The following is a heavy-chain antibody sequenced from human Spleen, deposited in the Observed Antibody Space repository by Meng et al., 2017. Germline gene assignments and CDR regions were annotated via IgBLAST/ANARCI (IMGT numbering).Heavy chain of an antibody. CDR3: TAVGEYSGTSFDY. V-gene: IGHV3-15*01. D-gene: IGHD5-12*01. J-gene: IGHJ4*02. CDR1: GFTFSNSW. CDR2: IKSKTDGGTT. Sequence: GGSLRLSCAASGFTFSNSWMTWVRQAPGKGLEWVGLIKSKTDGGTTDYAAPVKGRFTISRDDSKNTLYQQMNSLKTADTAVYYCTAVGEYSGTSFDYWGQGTLVTVSS.